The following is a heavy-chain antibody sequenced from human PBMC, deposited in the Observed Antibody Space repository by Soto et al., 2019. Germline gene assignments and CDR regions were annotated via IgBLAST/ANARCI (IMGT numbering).Heavy chain of an antibody. J-gene: IGHJ4*02. V-gene: IGHV1-3*01. CDR3: AGGVGATAATFAY. CDR2: INPGNGDT. CDR1: GDTFTDYA. Sequence: QVHLVQSGAEVKKPGASVKVSCKASGDTFTDYAIHWVRQAPRQRLEWLAWINPGNGDTQYSQKFQGRVTLTRDASATKAYMELSSLRSEDTSVYFCAGGVGATAATFAYWGQGTLVTVSS. D-gene: IGHD1-26*01.